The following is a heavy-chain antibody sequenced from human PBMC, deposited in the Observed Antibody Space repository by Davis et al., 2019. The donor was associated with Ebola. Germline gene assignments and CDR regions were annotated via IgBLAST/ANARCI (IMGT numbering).Heavy chain of an antibody. J-gene: IGHJ6*03. D-gene: IGHD3-3*01. CDR1: GFTFSSYW. V-gene: IGHV3-7*03. Sequence: PGGSLRLSCAASGFTFSSYWMSWVRQAPGKGLEWVANIKQDGSEKYYVDSVKGRFTISRDNAKNSLYLQMNSLRAEDTAVYYCARDADFWSGRLYYYYYYYMDVWGKGTTVTVSS. CDR3: ARDADFWSGRLYYYYYYYMDV. CDR2: IKQDGSEK.